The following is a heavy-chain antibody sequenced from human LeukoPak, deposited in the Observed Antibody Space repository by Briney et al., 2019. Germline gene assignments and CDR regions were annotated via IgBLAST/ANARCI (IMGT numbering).Heavy chain of an antibody. Sequence: GGSLRLSCAASGFTLSNYDMHWVRQAAEKGLEWVSGIDTTGDTDYPGSVKGRFTISRENAKNVVYLQMNSLRDGDTAVYYCARERRHYGDYSSFDYWGQGALVTVSS. D-gene: IGHD4-17*01. CDR1: GFTLSNYD. J-gene: IGHJ4*02. V-gene: IGHV3-13*04. CDR3: ARERRHYGDYSSFDY. CDR2: IDTTGDT.